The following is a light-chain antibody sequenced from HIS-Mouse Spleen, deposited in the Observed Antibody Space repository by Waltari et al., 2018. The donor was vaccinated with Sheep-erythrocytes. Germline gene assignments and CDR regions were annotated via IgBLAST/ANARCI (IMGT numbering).Light chain of an antibody. Sequence: DIQMTQSPSSVSASLGDRVTITCWASQGISSCLDLYQQKPGKTPKLLIYAASSLQSWVPSRVSGSGSVTGFTLTNSILQPEDFATYYCQLANSFPQWFGQRTKVEIK. CDR1: QGISSC. CDR3: QLANSFPQW. V-gene: IGKV1-12*01. CDR2: AAS. J-gene: IGKJ1*01.